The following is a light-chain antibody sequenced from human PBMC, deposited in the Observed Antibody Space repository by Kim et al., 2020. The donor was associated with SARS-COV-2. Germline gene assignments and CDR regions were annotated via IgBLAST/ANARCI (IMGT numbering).Light chain of an antibody. CDR3: QQYYSDPRT. CDR2: AAS. CDR1: QGISSY. J-gene: IGKJ1*01. V-gene: IGKV1-8*01. Sequence: SSTGDRVTITCRASQGISSYLALYQQKPGKAPKSLVYAASTLQSGVLSRFSGSGSWTDFTITISCLQSEDFAAYYCQQYYSDPRTFGQGTKVDIK.